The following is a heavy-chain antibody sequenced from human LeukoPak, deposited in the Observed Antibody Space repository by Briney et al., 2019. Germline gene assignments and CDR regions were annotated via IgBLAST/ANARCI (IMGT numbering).Heavy chain of an antibody. Sequence: GGSLRLSCAASGFTFSDYWMSWVRQAPGKGLEWVANIKRDGTEKYHEDSLKGRFTISRDNAKNSVYLQMNNLRVEDTAVYYCARAFLLLEWLLSPQFDYWGQGTLVTVSS. D-gene: IGHD3-3*01. CDR3: ARAFLLLEWLLSPQFDY. CDR2: IKRDGTEK. V-gene: IGHV3-7*01. J-gene: IGHJ4*02. CDR1: GFTFSDYW.